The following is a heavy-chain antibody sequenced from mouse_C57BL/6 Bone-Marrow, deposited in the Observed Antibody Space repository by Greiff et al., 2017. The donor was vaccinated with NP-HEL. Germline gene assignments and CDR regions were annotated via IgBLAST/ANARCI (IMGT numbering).Heavy chain of an antibody. CDR3: ARNYGAWFAY. Sequence: VQLKESGAELARPGASVKLSCKASGYTFTSYGISWVKQRTGQGLEWIGEIYPRSGNTYYNEKFKGKATLTADKSSSTAYMELRSLTSEDSAVYFCARNYGAWFAYWGQGTLVTVSA. CDR1: GYTFTSYG. D-gene: IGHD1-1*01. CDR2: IYPRSGNT. V-gene: IGHV1-81*01. J-gene: IGHJ3*01.